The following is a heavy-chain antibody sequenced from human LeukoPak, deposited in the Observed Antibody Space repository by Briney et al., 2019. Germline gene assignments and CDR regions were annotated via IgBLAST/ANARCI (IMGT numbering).Heavy chain of an antibody. V-gene: IGHV1-69*13. CDR1: GYTFTRYA. D-gene: IGHD2-21*01. Sequence: SVKVSCKASGYTFTRYAIHWVRQAPGQRLEWMGGIIPIFGTPNYAQKFQGRVTITADESTSTASMELNSLRSEDTAVYYCARSAGGVPYCGGDCYSPPSYYYYMDVWGKGTSVTVSS. J-gene: IGHJ6*03. CDR3: ARSAGGVPYCGGDCYSPPSYYYYMDV. CDR2: IIPIFGTP.